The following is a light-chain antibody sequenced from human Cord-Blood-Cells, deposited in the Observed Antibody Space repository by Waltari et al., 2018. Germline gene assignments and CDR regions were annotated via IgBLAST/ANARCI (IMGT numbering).Light chain of an antibody. V-gene: IGLV2-14*01. Sequence: QSALTQPASVSGSPGQSITISCTGTSSDVGGYNYVPWYQQHPGKAPKLMIYDVSNRPSGFSNRFSGSKSGNTASLTISGLQAEDEADYYCSSYTSSSTLTVFGGGTKLTVL. CDR3: SSYTSSSTLTV. CDR1: SSDVGGYNY. J-gene: IGLJ3*02. CDR2: DVS.